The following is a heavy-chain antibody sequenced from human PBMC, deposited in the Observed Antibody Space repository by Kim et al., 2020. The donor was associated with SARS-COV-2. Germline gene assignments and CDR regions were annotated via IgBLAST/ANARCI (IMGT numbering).Heavy chain of an antibody. J-gene: IGHJ4*02. D-gene: IGHD3-9*01. Sequence: VKGRFTISRDNAKNSLELQMNSLRAEDTAVYYCARDTYYDIWTGRSSFDYWGQGTLVTVSS. CDR3: ARDTYYDIWTGRSSFDY. V-gene: IGHV3-7*04.